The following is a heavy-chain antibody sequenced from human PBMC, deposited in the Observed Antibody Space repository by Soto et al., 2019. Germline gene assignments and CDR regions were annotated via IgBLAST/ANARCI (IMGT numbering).Heavy chain of an antibody. D-gene: IGHD4-4*01. CDR3: AMTLTTLYTGFDP. CDR2: VYYSGST. V-gene: IGHV4-59*08. J-gene: IGHJ5*02. Sequence: QVQLQESGPGLVKPSETLSLTCTVSGGSISGYYWSWIRQSPEKGLEWIGHVYYSGSTKYNPSLKSRVTISLDTPKNQFSLNLRSGTAADTAVNSCAMTLTTLYTGFDPWARESWSPSPQ. CDR1: GGSISGYY.